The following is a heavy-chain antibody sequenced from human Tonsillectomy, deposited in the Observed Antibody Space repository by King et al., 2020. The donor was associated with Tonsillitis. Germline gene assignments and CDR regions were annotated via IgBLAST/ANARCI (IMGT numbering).Heavy chain of an antibody. D-gene: IGHD2-2*01. Sequence: VQLVESGAEVKKPGASVKVSCKASGYTFINYYMYWVRQAPGQGLEWMGMINPSGGSARYAQKFQGRVIMTRDTSTSTVYMELSSLRSDDTAVYCARDDRPHSSRIDYWGQGILVTVSS. CDR3: ARDDRPHSSRIDY. V-gene: IGHV1-46*01. CDR2: INPSGGSA. CDR1: GYTFINYY. J-gene: IGHJ4*02.